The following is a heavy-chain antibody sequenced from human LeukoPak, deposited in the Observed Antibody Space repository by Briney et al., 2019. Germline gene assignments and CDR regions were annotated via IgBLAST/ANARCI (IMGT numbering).Heavy chain of an antibody. CDR3: ARTGYSSGWYGGFDI. J-gene: IGHJ3*02. CDR2: IYPGDSDT. CDR1: GYSFTTYW. V-gene: IGHV5-51*01. D-gene: IGHD6-19*01. Sequence: GESLKISCKGSGYSFTTYWIAWVRQMPGKGLEWMGIIYPGDSDTRYSPSFQGQVTISADKSIITAYLQWSSLKASDTAMYYCARTGYSSGWYGGFDIWGQGTLVTVSS.